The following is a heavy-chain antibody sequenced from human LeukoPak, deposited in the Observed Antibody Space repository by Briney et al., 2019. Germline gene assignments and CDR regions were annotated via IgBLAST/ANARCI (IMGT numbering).Heavy chain of an antibody. CDR1: GGSISSYY. Sequence: PSETLSLTCTVSGGSISSYYWSWIRQPPGKGLEWIGYIYYSGSTNYNPSLKSRVTISVDTSKNQFSLKLSSVTAADTAVYYCARAPPTYSSWSYYYYGMDVWGQGTTVTVSS. CDR2: IYYSGST. D-gene: IGHD6-6*01. V-gene: IGHV4-59*01. CDR3: ARAPPTYSSWSYYYYGMDV. J-gene: IGHJ6*02.